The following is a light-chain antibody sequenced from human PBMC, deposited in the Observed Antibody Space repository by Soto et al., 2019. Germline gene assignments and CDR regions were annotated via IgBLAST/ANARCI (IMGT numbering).Light chain of an antibody. J-gene: IGKJ2*02. V-gene: IGKV1-39*01. CDR3: QQSYSTPPCT. CDR2: AAS. CDR1: QSISSY. Sequence: DIQMTQSPSSLSASVGDRVTITCRASQSISSYLNWYQQKPGKAPKLLIYAASSSQSGVPSRFSGSGSATDFTLAIRSLQPEDFATYYCQQSYSTPPCTLRQGTKLEI.